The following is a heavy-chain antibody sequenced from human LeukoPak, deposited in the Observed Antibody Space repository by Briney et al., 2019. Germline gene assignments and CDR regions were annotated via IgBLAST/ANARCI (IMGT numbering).Heavy chain of an antibody. CDR3: ARHRSDSGGSLDY. D-gene: IGHD2-15*01. Sequence: SETLSLTCTVSGGSISSSSYYWGWIRQPPGKGLEWIGSIYYSGSTYYNPSLKSRVTISVDTSKNQFSLKLSSVTAADTAVYYCARHRSDSGGSLDYWGQGTLVTVSS. CDR2: IYYSGST. J-gene: IGHJ4*02. V-gene: IGHV4-39*01. CDR1: GGSISSSSYY.